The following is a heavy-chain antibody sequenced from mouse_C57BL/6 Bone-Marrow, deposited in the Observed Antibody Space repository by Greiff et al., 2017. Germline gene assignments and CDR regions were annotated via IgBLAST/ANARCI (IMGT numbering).Heavy chain of an antibody. CDR3: ARGNLYYCGSSPVDY. V-gene: IGHV5-17*01. Sequence: EVKVVESGGGLVKPGGSLKLSCAASGFTFSDYGMHWVRQAPEKGLEWVAYISSGSSTIYYADTVKGRFTISRDNAKNTLFLQMTSLRSEDTAMYYCARGNLYYCGSSPVDYWGQGTSVTVSS. CDR2: ISSGSSTI. J-gene: IGHJ4*01. D-gene: IGHD1-1*01. CDR1: GFTFSDYG.